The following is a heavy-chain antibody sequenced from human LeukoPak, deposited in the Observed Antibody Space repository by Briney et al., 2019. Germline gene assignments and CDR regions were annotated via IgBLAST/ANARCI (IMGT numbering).Heavy chain of an antibody. CDR1: GGSISSSNW. V-gene: IGHV4-4*02. CDR3: AREVADYGGYYYYHYMDV. Sequence: SGTLSLTCAVSGGSISSSNWWSWVRQPPGKGLEWIREIYHSGSTNYNPSLKSRVTMSVDTSKNQFSLKLSSVTAADTAMYYCAREVADYGGYYYYHYMDVWGKGTTVTISS. CDR2: IYHSGST. J-gene: IGHJ6*03. D-gene: IGHD4-23*01.